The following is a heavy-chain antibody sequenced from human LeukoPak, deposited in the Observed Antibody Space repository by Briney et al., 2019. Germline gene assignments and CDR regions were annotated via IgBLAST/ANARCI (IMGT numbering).Heavy chain of an antibody. CDR1: GGTFSSYA. Sequence: GSSVKVSCKASGGTFSSYAISWVRQAPGQGLEWMGWISGYNDDTNYAQRLQGRVTMTTDTSTSTAFMELKSLRSDDTAVYYCARVRLSGDYYYYGMDVWGQGTTVTVSS. V-gene: IGHV1-18*01. J-gene: IGHJ6*02. D-gene: IGHD7-27*01. CDR3: ARVRLSGDYYYYGMDV. CDR2: ISGYNDDT.